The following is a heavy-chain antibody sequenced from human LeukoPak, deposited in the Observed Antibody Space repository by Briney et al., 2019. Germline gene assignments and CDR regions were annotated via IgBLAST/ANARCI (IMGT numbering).Heavy chain of an antibody. D-gene: IGHD4-17*01. V-gene: IGHV4-34*01. J-gene: IGHJ3*02. Sequence: SETLSLTCAVYGGSFSGYYWSRIRQPPGKGLEWIGEINHSGSTNYNPSHKSRVTISVDTSKNQFSLKLSSVTAADTAVYYCARDDGDYGHAFDIWGQGTMVTVSS. CDR1: GGSFSGYY. CDR3: ARDDGDYGHAFDI. CDR2: INHSGST.